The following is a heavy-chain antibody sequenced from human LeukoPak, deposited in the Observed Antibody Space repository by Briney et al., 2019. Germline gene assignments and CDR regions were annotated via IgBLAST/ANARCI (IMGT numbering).Heavy chain of an antibody. J-gene: IGHJ4*02. CDR1: GFTFSSYA. Sequence: GGSLRLPCAASGFTFSSYAMSWVRQAPGKGLEWVSAISGSGGSTYYADSVKGRFTISRDNSKNTLYLQMNSLRAEDTAVYYCASFFTRITMIVVVTNYWGQGTLVTVSS. CDR2: ISGSGGST. D-gene: IGHD3-22*01. CDR3: ASFFTRITMIVVVTNY. V-gene: IGHV3-23*01.